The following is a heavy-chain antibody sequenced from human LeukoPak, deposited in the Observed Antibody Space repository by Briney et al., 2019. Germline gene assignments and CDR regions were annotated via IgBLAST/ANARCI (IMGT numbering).Heavy chain of an antibody. CDR2: IYYSGST. Sequence: SETLSLTCTVSGGSISSRSYYWGWIRQPPGKGLEWIGSIYYSGSTYYNPSLRSRVTMSVDTSNNHFSLKLSSVTAADTAVYYCARHYSGDLYYFDYWGQGTLVTVSS. V-gene: IGHV4-39*01. J-gene: IGHJ4*02. CDR3: ARHYSGDLYYFDY. D-gene: IGHD4-17*01. CDR1: GGSISSRSYY.